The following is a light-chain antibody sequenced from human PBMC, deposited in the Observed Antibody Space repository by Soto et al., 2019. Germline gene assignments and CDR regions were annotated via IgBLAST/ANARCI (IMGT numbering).Light chain of an antibody. CDR2: GAS. V-gene: IGKV3-15*01. Sequence: IVMTQSPVTLSVSPGERVTLSCRASETVRTNLAWFQQKPGQTPRLLIFGASTRATGIPTRFTGSGSETEFTLTIYSLQSEDLAVYYCQQYYNRPAYTFGQGTKLEI. CDR3: QQYYNRPAYT. J-gene: IGKJ2*01. CDR1: ETVRTN.